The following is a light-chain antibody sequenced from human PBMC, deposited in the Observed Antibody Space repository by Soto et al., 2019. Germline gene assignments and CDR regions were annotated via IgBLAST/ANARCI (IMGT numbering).Light chain of an antibody. Sequence: QSALTQPASVSGSPGQSITISCTGTSSDVGNYNLVSWYQQHPGKAPKLMIYDVSKRPSGVSNRFSGSKSGNTASLTISGLQAYDEADYYCCSYAGDSYVFGTGTKLTVL. CDR2: DVS. CDR1: SSDVGNYNL. V-gene: IGLV2-23*02. CDR3: CSYAGDSYV. J-gene: IGLJ1*01.